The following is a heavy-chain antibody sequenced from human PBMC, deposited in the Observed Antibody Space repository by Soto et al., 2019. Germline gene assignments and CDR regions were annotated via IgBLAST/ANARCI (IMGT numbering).Heavy chain of an antibody. J-gene: IGHJ6*02. CDR2: IYHSGST. CDR3: ASLKLGGSIREYGMDV. CDR1: GGSISSSNW. D-gene: IGHD1-26*01. V-gene: IGHV4-4*02. Sequence: KQSQTLSLTCAVSGGSISSSNWWSWVRQPPGKGLEWIGEIYHSGSTNYNPSLKSRVTISVDKSKNQFSLKLSSVTAADTAVYYCASLKLGGSIREYGMDVWGQGTTVTVSS.